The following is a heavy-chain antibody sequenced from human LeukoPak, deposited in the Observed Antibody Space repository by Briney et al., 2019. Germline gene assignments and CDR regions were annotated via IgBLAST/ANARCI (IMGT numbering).Heavy chain of an antibody. Sequence: GESLKISCKGSGYTFTTYWVAWVRQMPGKGLEWMGVIHPDDSDIRYSPSFQGQVTISADKSISTAFLQWSSLKASDTAMYYCARSYYWSYAINVWGQGTTVTVSS. J-gene: IGHJ6*02. D-gene: IGHD1-7*01. CDR3: ARSYYWSYAINV. CDR1: GYTFTTYW. CDR2: IHPDDSDI. V-gene: IGHV5-51*01.